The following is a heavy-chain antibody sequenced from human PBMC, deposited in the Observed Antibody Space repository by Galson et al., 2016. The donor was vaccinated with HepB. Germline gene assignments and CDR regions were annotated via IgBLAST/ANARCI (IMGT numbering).Heavy chain of an antibody. V-gene: IGHV3-74*01. J-gene: IGHJ4*02. CDR2: INSDGSNS. Sequence: SLRLSCAASGSSLSNYWMHWARQAPGKGLVWVARINSDGSNSIYTDSVKGRFTISRDNAKNTLYLQMNSLRDEDTAVYYCASGIVIFPGESQGDYWGQGTPVTVSS. CDR1: GSSLSNYW. D-gene: IGHD1-26*01. CDR3: ASGIVIFPGESQGDY.